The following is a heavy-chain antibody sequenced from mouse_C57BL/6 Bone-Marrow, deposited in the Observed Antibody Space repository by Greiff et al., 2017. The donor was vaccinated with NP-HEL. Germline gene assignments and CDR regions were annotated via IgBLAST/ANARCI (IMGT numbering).Heavy chain of an antibody. CDR3: ARYYGSSYYFDY. V-gene: IGHV1-80*01. D-gene: IGHD1-1*01. CDR1: GYAFSSYW. Sequence: VMLVESGAELVKPGASVKISCKASGYAFSSYWMNWVKQRPGKGLEWIGQIYPGDGDTNSNGKFKGKATLTADKSSSTAYMQLSSLTSEDSAVYFCARYYGSSYYFDYWGQGTTLTVSS. CDR2: IYPGDGDT. J-gene: IGHJ2*01.